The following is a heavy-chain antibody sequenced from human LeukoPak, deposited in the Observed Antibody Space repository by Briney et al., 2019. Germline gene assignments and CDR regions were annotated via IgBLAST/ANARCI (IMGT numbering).Heavy chain of an antibody. J-gene: IGHJ4*02. D-gene: IGHD3-10*01. V-gene: IGHV4-59*01. CDR2: LYYSENP. CDR3: ARVHGSGSFGD. Sequence: PSETLSLTCTVSGGSISDYHWGWIRQAPGKGLEWIGYLYYSENPKYNPSLKSRISISADTSRNHFSPTLRSVNAVDTAMYYCARVHGSGSFGDWGQGTLVIVSS. CDR1: GGSISDYH.